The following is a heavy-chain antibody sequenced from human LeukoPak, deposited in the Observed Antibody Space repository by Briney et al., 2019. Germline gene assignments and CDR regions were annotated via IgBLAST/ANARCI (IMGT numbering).Heavy chain of an antibody. CDR2: IYYSGST. CDR3: ARDQGTYYDYVWGSYRSIYHDAFDI. V-gene: IGHV4-59*01. CDR1: GGSISSYY. J-gene: IGHJ3*02. Sequence: PSETLSLTCTVSGGSISSYYWSWIRQPPGKGLEWIGYIYYSGSTNYNPSLKSRVTISVDTSKNQFSLKLSSVTAADTAVYYCARDQGTYYDYVWGSYRSIYHDAFDIWGQGTMVTVSS. D-gene: IGHD3-16*02.